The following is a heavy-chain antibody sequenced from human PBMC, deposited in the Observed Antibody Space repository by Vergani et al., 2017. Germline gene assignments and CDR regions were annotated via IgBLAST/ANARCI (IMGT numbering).Heavy chain of an antibody. CDR2: INTGNGNT. Sequence: QVQLVQSGAEVKKPGASVKVSCKASGYTFISYAMHWVRQAPGQRLEWMGWINTGNGNTKYSQKFQGRVTITRDTSASTAYMELSSLRSEDTAVYYCARVGGIAVAGTITYWGQGTLVTVSS. CDR1: GYTFISYA. CDR3: ARVGGIAVAGTITY. D-gene: IGHD6-19*01. J-gene: IGHJ4*02. V-gene: IGHV1-3*04.